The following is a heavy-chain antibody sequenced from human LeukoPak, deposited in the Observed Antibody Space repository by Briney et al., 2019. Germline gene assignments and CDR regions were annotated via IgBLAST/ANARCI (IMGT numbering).Heavy chain of an antibody. D-gene: IGHD3-10*01. Sequence: PGGSLRLSCAASGFXFSNCAINWVRQAPGKGLEWVSAISGGGGSTYYADSVKGRFTISRDNSKNTLYLQMNSLRAEDTAVYYCAKDHDYYNSGPIWGQGTMVTVSS. CDR1: GFXFSNCA. J-gene: IGHJ3*02. V-gene: IGHV3-23*01. CDR2: ISGGGGST. CDR3: AKDHDYYNSGPI.